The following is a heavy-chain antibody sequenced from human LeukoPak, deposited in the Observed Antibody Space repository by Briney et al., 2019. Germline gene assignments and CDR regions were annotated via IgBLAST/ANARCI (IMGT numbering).Heavy chain of an antibody. CDR1: GGTFSSYA. CDR3: ARDWTGDVWNWFDP. V-gene: IGHV1-69*01. J-gene: IGHJ5*02. Sequence: SVKVSCKASGGTFSSYAISWVRQAPGQGLEWMGGIIPIFGTTNYAQKFQGRITITADESTSTAYMELSSLRSEDTAVYYCARDWTGDVWNWFDPWGQGTLVTVSS. D-gene: IGHD3/OR15-3a*01. CDR2: IIPIFGTT.